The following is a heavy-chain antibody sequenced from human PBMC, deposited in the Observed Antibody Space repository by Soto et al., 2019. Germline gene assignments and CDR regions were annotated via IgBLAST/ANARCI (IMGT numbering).Heavy chain of an antibody. D-gene: IGHD3-10*01. J-gene: IGHJ4*02. CDR3: ARAAMVRGGGPIDY. CDR2: IYYSGST. CDR1: GGSISSSSYY. Sequence: PSETLSLTCTVSGGSISSSSYYWSWIRQPPGKGLEWIGYIYYSGSTYYNPSLKSRVTISVDTSKNQFSLKLSSVTAADTAVYYCARAAMVRGGGPIDYWGQGTLVTVSS. V-gene: IGHV4-31*03.